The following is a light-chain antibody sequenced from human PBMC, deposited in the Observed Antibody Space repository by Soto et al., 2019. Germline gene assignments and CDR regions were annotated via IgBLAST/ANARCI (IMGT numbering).Light chain of an antibody. CDR1: SSDIGDYNY. CDR3: SSHAGSNNYV. V-gene: IGLV2-8*01. J-gene: IGLJ1*01. CDR2: EVS. Sequence: QSALTQPASVSGSPGQSITISCTGTSSDIGDYNYVSWYQQHPGKAPKLMIYEVSKRPSGVPDRFSGSKSGNTASLTVSGLQAEDEADYYCSSHAGSNNYVFGTGTKLTVL.